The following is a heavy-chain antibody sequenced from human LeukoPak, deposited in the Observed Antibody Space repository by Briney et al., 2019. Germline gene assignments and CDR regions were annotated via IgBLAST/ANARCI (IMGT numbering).Heavy chain of an antibody. CDR3: AKDSSTYYYDSSGYAGA. Sequence: PGGSLRLSCAASGFTLSSYAMSWVRQAPGKGLEWVSYISFTGNTIKYADSVKGRFTISRDNSKNTLYLQMNSLRAEDTAVYYCAKDSSTYYYDSSGYAGAWGQGTMVTVSS. CDR2: ISFTGNTI. J-gene: IGHJ3*01. D-gene: IGHD3-22*01. V-gene: IGHV3-23*01. CDR1: GFTLSSYA.